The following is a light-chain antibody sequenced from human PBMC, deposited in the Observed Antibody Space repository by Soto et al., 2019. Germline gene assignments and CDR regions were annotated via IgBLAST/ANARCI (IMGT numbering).Light chain of an antibody. CDR2: WAS. CDR3: QQSYSTPRT. CDR1: QSALYSSNNKNY. J-gene: IGKJ1*01. Sequence: DIVMTQSPDSLAVSLGERATINCKSSQSALYSSNNKNYLAWYQQKPGQPPKLLIYWASTRASGVPDRFSGSGSGTDFTLTISSLQAEDVAVYYCQQSYSTPRTFGQGNTVEIK. V-gene: IGKV4-1*01.